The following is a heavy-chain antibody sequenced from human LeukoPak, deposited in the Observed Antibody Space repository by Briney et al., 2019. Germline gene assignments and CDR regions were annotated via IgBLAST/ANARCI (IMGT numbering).Heavy chain of an antibody. CDR2: INPDSGDT. V-gene: IGHV1-2*02. D-gene: IGHD2-15*01. CDR3: ARLAALNFNY. Sequence: ASVRVSCKASGYTFTGYYMHWVRQAPGQGLEWMGWINPDSGDTKFAQKFQGRITMTRDTSISTSYMELTRLTSDDTAVYYCARLAALNFNYWGQGTLVTVSS. CDR1: GYTFTGYY. J-gene: IGHJ4*02.